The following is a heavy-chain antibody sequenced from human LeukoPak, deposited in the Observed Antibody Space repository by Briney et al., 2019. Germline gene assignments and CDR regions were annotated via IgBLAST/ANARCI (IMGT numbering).Heavy chain of an antibody. CDR1: GFTFSSYW. J-gene: IGHJ6*03. V-gene: IGHV3-7*01. Sequence: GGSLRLSCAASGFTFSSYWMSWVRQAPGKGLEWVANIKQDGSEKYYVDSVKGRFTISRDNAKNSLYLQMNSLRAEDTAVYYCARDVHLVKYYGGNSGYYYYYMDVWGKGTTVTVSS. CDR3: ARDVHLVKYYGGNSGYYYYYMDV. D-gene: IGHD4-23*01. CDR2: IKQDGSEK.